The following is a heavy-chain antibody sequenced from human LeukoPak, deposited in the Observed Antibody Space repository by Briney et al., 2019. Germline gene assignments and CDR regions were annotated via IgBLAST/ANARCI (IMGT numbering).Heavy chain of an antibody. J-gene: IGHJ6*02. CDR1: GYTFTSYG. V-gene: IGHV1-18*01. CDR2: ISAYYGNT. CDR3: ARGGNTDYYYYGMDV. D-gene: IGHD4-23*01. Sequence: ASVKVSCKASGYTFTSYGISWVRQAPGQGLEWMGWISAYYGNTNYAQRLQGRVTITTDTSTSTAYMELRSLRSDDTAVYYCARGGNTDYYYYGMDVWGQGTTVTVSS.